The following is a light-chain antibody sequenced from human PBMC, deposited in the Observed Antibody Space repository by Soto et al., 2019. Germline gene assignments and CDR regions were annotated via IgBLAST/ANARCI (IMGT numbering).Light chain of an antibody. CDR1: KSISTY. Sequence: DIQMTQSPSSLSASVGDRVTITCRATKSISTYVTWYQQKPGTAPKLLFYTATSLKSGVPSRFSGSASGTDFTLTITSLQPEDLATYYCQQSYSPSITFGPGTKVDIK. CDR3: QQSYSPSIT. CDR2: TAT. V-gene: IGKV1-39*01. J-gene: IGKJ3*01.